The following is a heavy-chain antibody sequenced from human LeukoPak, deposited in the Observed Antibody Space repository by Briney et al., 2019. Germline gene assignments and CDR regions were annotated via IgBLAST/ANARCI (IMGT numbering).Heavy chain of an antibody. CDR2: ISYDGSNK. J-gene: IGHJ4*02. D-gene: IGHD6-19*01. CDR3: ARGPMSSAHPFDY. CDR1: GFIFNQYV. Sequence: GGSLRLSCAASGFIFNQYVMSWVRQAPGKGLEWVAVISYDGSNKYYADSVKGRFTISRDNSKNTLYLQMNSLRAEDTAVYYCARGPMSSAHPFDYWGQGTLVTVSS. V-gene: IGHV3-30*03.